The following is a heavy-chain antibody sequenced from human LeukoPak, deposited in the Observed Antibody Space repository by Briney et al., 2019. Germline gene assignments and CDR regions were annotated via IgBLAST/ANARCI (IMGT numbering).Heavy chain of an antibody. D-gene: IGHD1-1*01. J-gene: IGHJ4*02. CDR3: TTGTTGYFDY. CDR1: GFTFGDYA. Sequence: GGSLRLSCAFSGFTFGDYAMSWVRQAPGKGREWVGFIRSKAYGGTTEYAASVKGRFTISRDDSKSIAYLQMNSLKTEDTAVYYCTTGTTGYFDYWGQGTLVAVSS. V-gene: IGHV3-49*04. CDR2: IRSKAYGGTT.